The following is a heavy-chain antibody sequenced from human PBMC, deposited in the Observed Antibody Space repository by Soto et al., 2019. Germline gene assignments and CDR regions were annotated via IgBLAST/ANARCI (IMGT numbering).Heavy chain of an antibody. CDR1: GFTFTDYA. D-gene: IGHD2-8*02. J-gene: IGHJ6*02. V-gene: IGHV3-30-3*01. CDR2: ISYDGGRQ. CDR3: ARDAYLEYTGPTYYYYYGIDV. Sequence: QVQLVESGGGVVQPGRSLRLSCAASGFTFTDYAMHWVRQAPGKGLEWISVISYDGGRQYYADSVKGRFTISRDNSKNTVSLQINSLRVEDTAVYYCARDAYLEYTGPTYYYYYGIDVWGQGTALTVSS.